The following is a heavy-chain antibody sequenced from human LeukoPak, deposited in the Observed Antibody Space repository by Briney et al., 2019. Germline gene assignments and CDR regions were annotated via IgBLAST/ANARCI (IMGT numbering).Heavy chain of an antibody. CDR2: IWYGGSNK. J-gene: IGHJ6*03. Sequence: GGSLRLSCAASGFTFSSYGMHWVRQAPGKGLDWVAVIWYGGSNKYYADSVKGRFTISRDNSKNTLYLQMNSLRAEDTAVYYCAKDSGSPGYYYMDVWGKGTTVTVS. CDR3: AKDSGSPGYYYMDV. D-gene: IGHD1-26*01. V-gene: IGHV3-30*02. CDR1: GFTFSSYG.